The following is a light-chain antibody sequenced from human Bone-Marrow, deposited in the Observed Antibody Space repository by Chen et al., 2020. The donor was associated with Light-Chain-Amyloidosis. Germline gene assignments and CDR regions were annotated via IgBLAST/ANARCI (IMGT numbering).Light chain of an antibody. V-gene: IGLV3-25*03. J-gene: IGLJ2*01. Sequence: SYELTQPPSVSVSPGQTARITCSGDDLPTKYAYWYQQKPGQAPVLVIHRDTERPSGISERFSSSSSGTTATLTISGVQAEDEADYHWQSADSSGTYEVIFGGGTKLTVL. CDR1: DLPTKY. CDR3: QSADSSGTYEVI. CDR2: RDT.